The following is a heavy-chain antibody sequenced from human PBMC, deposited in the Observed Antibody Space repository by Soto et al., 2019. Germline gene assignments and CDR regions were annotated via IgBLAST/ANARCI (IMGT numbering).Heavy chain of an antibody. CDR1: GFTFSYYW. J-gene: IGHJ3*02. D-gene: IGHD1-26*01. Sequence: EVQLVESGGGLVQPGESLRLSCAASGFTFSYYWMHWVRQAPGKGLVWVSRIHSDGSSTTYADSVKGRFTISRDNARNTVYLQMNSVRVEDTAVYYCARGDRGAFDIWGQGTVVTVSS. CDR3: ARGDRGAFDI. V-gene: IGHV3-74*01. CDR2: IHSDGSST.